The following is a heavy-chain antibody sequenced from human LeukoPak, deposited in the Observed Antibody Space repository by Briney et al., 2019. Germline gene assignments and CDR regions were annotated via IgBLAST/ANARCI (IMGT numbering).Heavy chain of an antibody. J-gene: IGHJ4*02. CDR3: ARAYYGDFFDY. V-gene: IGHV4-59*08. CDR1: GGAISNYY. Sequence: TSETLSLTCNVSGGAISNYYWSWIRQPPGKGLDWIGYINYSGSAFYNPSVKSRVTISVDTSKNQFSLKLNSVTAADTAVYYCARAYYGDFFDYWGQGTLVTVSS. D-gene: IGHD4-17*01. CDR2: INYSGSA.